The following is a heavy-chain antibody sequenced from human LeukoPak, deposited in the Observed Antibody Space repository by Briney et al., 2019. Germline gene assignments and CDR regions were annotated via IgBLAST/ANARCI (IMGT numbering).Heavy chain of an antibody. J-gene: IGHJ4*02. V-gene: IGHV3-11*01. CDR3: ARSIAYGISFVRGFIADY. D-gene: IGHD3-10*01. CDR2: INSSGSTV. CDR1: GFTFGDYH. Sequence: GGSLRLSCAASGFTFGDYHMTWTRQAPGSGLEWISYINSSGSTVYYAESVKGRFTISRDNARKSLYLQMNNVRAGDTAMYYCARSIAYGISFVRGFIADYWGQGALVTVSS.